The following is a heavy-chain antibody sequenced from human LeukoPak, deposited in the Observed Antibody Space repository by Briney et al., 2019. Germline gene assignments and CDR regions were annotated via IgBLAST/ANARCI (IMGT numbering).Heavy chain of an antibody. Sequence: GGSLRLSCAASGFTFSSYSMNWVRQAPGKGLEWVSSISSSSSYIYYADSVKGRFTISRDNAKNSLYLQMNSLRAKDTAVYYCAREDEGMATTLDYWGQGTLVTVSS. V-gene: IGHV3-21*01. CDR1: GFTFSSYS. J-gene: IGHJ4*02. D-gene: IGHD5-24*01. CDR2: ISSSSSYI. CDR3: AREDEGMATTLDY.